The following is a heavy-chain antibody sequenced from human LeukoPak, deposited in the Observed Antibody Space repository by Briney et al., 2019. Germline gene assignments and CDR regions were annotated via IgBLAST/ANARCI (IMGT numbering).Heavy chain of an antibody. CDR2: ISSSGGNI. CDR3: AKAYSSSDYYYMDV. Sequence: PGGSLRLSCTASGFTFSDSYMTWIRQAPGKGLEWVSSISSSGGNIYYADSVEGRFTVSRDNAKNSLFLQMNSLRAEDTAVYYCAKAYSSSDYYYMDVWGKGTTVTVSS. J-gene: IGHJ6*03. D-gene: IGHD6-6*01. CDR1: GFTFSDSY. V-gene: IGHV3-11*01.